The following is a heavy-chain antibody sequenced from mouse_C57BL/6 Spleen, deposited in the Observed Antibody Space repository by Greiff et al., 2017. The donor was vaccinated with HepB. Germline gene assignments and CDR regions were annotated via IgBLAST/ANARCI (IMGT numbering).Heavy chain of an antibody. CDR2: INPNNGGT. V-gene: IGHV1-26*01. CDR3: ARSWGNFGFDD. J-gene: IGHJ2*01. CDR1: GYTFTDYY. D-gene: IGHD2-1*01. Sequence: EVQLQQSGPELVKPGASVKISCKASGYTFTDYYMNWVKQSHGKSLEWIGDINPNNGGTSYNQKFKVKATLTVDKSSSTAYMELRSLTSEDSAVYYCARSWGNFGFDDWGQGTTLTVSS.